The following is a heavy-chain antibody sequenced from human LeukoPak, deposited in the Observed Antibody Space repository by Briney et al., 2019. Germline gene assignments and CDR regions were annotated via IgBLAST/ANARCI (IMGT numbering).Heavy chain of an antibody. CDR2: IYYSGST. CDR3: ARGGATLRWLQLPYYFDY. CDR1: AGSISSYY. Sequence: SETLSFTCTVSAGSISSYYWSWIRQPPGKGLEWIGYIYYSGSTNYNPSLKSRVTISVDTSKNPFSLKLSSVTAADTAEYYCARGGATLRWLQLPYYFDYWGQGTLVTVSS. D-gene: IGHD5-24*01. J-gene: IGHJ4*02. V-gene: IGHV4-59*08.